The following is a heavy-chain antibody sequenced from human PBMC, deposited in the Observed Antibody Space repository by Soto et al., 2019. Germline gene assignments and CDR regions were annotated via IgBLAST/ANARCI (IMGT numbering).Heavy chain of an antibody. J-gene: IGHJ4*02. CDR3: ATAPRYYDIFTGYYPHYFDY. Sequence: EVQLLESGGGLVQPGGSLRLPCAASGFTFSSYAMSWVRQAPGKGLEWVSAISGSGGSTYYADSVKGRFTISRDNSKNTLYLQMNSLRAEDTAVYYCATAPRYYDIFTGYYPHYFDYWGQGTLVTVAS. CDR2: ISGSGGST. V-gene: IGHV3-23*01. CDR1: GFTFSSYA. D-gene: IGHD3-9*01.